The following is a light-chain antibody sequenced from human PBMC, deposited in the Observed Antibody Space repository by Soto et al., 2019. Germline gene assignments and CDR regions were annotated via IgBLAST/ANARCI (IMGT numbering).Light chain of an antibody. V-gene: IGKV3-15*01. CDR3: QQDNNWPMT. CDR2: GAS. Sequence: EIVMTQSPATLSVSPGDRATLSCRASQSVSGNLAWYQQKPGQAPRLLIYGASAWDTGVPARFSGSGSGTDFTLTISSLQSEDFAAYYCQQDNNWPMTFGQGTKVEIK. J-gene: IGKJ1*01. CDR1: QSVSGN.